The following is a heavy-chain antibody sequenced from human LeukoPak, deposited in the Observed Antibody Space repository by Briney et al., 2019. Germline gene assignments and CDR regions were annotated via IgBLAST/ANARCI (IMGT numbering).Heavy chain of an antibody. V-gene: IGHV3-7*01. Sequence: PGGSLRLSCAASGFPFSGSWMDWVRQAPGKRMERVANIKQDGSEKHYADSVKGRFTISRDNAKNSLFLQMSGLRAEDTAVYYCSRSLDYWGQGALVTVPS. CDR3: SRSLDY. CDR2: IKQDGSEK. CDR1: GFPFSGSW. J-gene: IGHJ4*02.